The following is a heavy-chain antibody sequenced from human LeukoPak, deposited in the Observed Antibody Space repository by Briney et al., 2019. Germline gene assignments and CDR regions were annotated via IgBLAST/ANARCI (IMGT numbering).Heavy chain of an antibody. J-gene: IGHJ4*02. D-gene: IGHD2-21*02. V-gene: IGHV1-46*01. CDR3: ARGQNCGGDCYLYYFDY. Sequence: ASVKVSCKASGYIFTGYYIHWVRQAPGQGLEWMGIINPSGGSTSYAQKFQGRVTMTRDMSTSTVYMELSSLRSEDTAVYYCARGQNCGGDCYLYYFDYWGQGTLVTVSS. CDR2: INPSGGST. CDR1: GYIFTGYY.